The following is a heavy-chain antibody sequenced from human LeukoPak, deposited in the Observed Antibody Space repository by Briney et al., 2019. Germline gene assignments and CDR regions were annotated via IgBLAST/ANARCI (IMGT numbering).Heavy chain of an antibody. CDR1: GYSFTNYW. V-gene: IGHV5-51*01. CDR3: ARSFDCTTTSCYPFDY. Sequence: GESLKISCKASGYSFTNYWIGWVRQVPGKGLEWMGIIYPGDSDTRYSPSFQGQVTISADKSITTAYLQWSSLKASDTAMYYCARSFDCTTTSCYPFDYWGQGTLVTVSS. J-gene: IGHJ4*02. CDR2: IYPGDSDT. D-gene: IGHD2-2*01.